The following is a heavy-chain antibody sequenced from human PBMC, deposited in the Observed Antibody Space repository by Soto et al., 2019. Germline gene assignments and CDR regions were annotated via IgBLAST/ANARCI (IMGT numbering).Heavy chain of an antibody. D-gene: IGHD4-17*01. J-gene: IGHJ4*02. CDR3: ARTLYGDNVDY. CDR2: MNPNSGNT. V-gene: IGHV1-8*02. CDR1: GYTFTGYH. Sequence: ASVKVSFKASGYTFTGYHIHGVRQATGQGLEWMGWMNPNSGNTGYAQKFQGRVTRTRNTSISTAYMELSSLRSEDTAVYYCARTLYGDNVDYWGQGTLVTVSS.